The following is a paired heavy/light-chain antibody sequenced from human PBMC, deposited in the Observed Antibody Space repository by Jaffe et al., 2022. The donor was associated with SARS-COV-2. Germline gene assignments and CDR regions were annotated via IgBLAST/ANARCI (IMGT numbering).Light chain of an antibody. J-gene: IGKJ4*01. Sequence: DIQMTQSPSSLSASVGDRVTITCRTSQGISNYLAWYQQEPGKTPKLLIYAASTVQSGVPPRFSGSGSGTDFTLTISSLQPEDVATYYCQKYDSAPLTFGGGTKVEIK. CDR1: QGISNY. CDR2: AAS. CDR3: QKYDSAPLT. V-gene: IGKV1-27*01.
Heavy chain of an antibody. CDR2: ISSSGSTI. D-gene: IGHD6-13*01. Sequence: QVQLVESGGGLVKPGESLRLSCAASGFTFSDYFMSWVRQAPGKGLEWVSYISSSGSTIYYADSVKHRFTISRDNAKNSLYLQMNSLRAEDTAVYYCARVPAMPSSSRWSPYYYYMDVWGKGTTVTVSS. J-gene: IGHJ6*03. CDR3: ARVPAMPSSSRWSPYYYYMDV. CDR1: GFTFSDYF. V-gene: IGHV3-11*01.